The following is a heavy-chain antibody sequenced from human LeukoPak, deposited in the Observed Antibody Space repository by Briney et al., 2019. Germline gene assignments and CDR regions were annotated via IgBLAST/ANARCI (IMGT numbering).Heavy chain of an antibody. Sequence: PGGSLRLSCAASGFTFTSYSMNWVRQAPGKGLEWVSSIRSSSTYIYYADSVTGRFTISRDNAKNSLFLQMNSLRAEDTAVCYCARAGYCSGGNCYLDYWGQGTLVTVSS. CDR1: GFTFTSYS. CDR3: ARAGYCSGGNCYLDY. J-gene: IGHJ4*03. V-gene: IGHV3-21*06. D-gene: IGHD2-15*01. CDR2: IRSSSTYI.